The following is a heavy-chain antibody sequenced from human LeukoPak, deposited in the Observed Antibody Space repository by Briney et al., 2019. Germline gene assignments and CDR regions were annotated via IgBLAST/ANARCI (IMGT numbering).Heavy chain of an antibody. CDR3: GSQWAVTNTRRFAV. CDR1: GNFVSSGFY. V-gene: IGHV4-38-2*02. J-gene: IGHJ3*01. CDR2: LYSTGTT. Sequence: SETLSLICTVSGNFVSSGFYWVWIRRPPGKGLQWIGSLYSTGTTYYNPALAGRVTVSIDSSRNQFSVTLRSVTATDTAVYYCGSQWAVTNTRRFAVWGQGSLVTVSA. D-gene: IGHD4-17*01.